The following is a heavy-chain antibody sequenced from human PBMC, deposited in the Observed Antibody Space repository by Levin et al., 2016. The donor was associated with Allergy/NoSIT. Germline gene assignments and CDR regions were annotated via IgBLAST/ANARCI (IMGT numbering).Heavy chain of an antibody. D-gene: IGHD3-10*01. Sequence: WVRQAPGQGLEWMGIINPSGSNTSYAQKFQGRVTMTRDTSTSTVYMELSSLRSEDAAMYYCARDPIASGTRDPIGSGTYYIPFDYWGQGTLVTVSS. V-gene: IGHV1-46*01. CDR3: ARDPIASGTRDPIGSGTYYIPFDY. J-gene: IGHJ4*02. CDR2: INPSGSNT.